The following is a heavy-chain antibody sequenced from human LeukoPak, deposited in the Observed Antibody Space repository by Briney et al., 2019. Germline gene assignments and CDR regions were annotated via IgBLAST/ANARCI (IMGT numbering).Heavy chain of an antibody. J-gene: IGHJ4*02. V-gene: IGHV3-23*01. CDR1: GFTFSSYW. CDR3: AKDGGRGYSGYDPVD. CDR2: ISGSGGST. Sequence: GGSLRLSCAASGFTFSSYWMSWVRQAPGKGLEWVSAISGSGGSTYYADSVKGRFTISRDNSKNTLYLQMNSLRAEDTAVYYCAKDGGRGYSGYDPVDWGQGTLVTVSS. D-gene: IGHD5-12*01.